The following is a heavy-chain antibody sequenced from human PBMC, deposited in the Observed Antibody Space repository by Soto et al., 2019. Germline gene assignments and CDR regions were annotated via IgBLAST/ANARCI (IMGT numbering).Heavy chain of an antibody. Sequence: GESLKISCKGSGYSFTSYWIGWVRQMPGKGLEWMGIIYPGDSDTRYSPSFQGQVTISADKSISTAYLQWSSLKASDTAMYYCARLRYCSSTSCYTALDYWGQGTLVTVS. CDR2: IYPGDSDT. CDR3: ARLRYCSSTSCYTALDY. CDR1: GYSFTSYW. V-gene: IGHV5-51*01. D-gene: IGHD2-2*02. J-gene: IGHJ4*02.